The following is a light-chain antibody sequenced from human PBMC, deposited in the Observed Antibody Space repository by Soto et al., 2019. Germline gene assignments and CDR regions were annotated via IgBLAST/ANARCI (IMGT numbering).Light chain of an antibody. CDR2: WAS. V-gene: IGKV4-1*01. CDR3: QQHYTTPRT. J-gene: IGKJ1*01. CDR1: RSIIYNSNNQNS. Sequence: DVVMTQSPESLAVSLGERATINCKSSRSIIYNSNNQNSLAWYQQKPGQPPKLLIYWASIRGSGVPDRFSGSGSGTEFTLPISSLQAEDVAVYYCQQHYTTPRTFGQGTRVEIK.